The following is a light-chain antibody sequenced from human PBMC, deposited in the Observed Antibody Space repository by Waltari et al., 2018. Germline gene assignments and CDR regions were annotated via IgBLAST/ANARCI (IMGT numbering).Light chain of an antibody. J-gene: IGLJ2*01. V-gene: IGLV1-40*01. Sequence: QSVLTQSPSVSGAPGQRVTISCTGSSANTGAGTEVHWYQQLPGVAPKLLIYGYSSRPAGVPDRFSGSKSGTSASLAITGLQAEDEADYYCQSFDSSLSGVVFGGGTKLTVL. CDR2: GYS. CDR1: SANTGAGTE. CDR3: QSFDSSLSGVV.